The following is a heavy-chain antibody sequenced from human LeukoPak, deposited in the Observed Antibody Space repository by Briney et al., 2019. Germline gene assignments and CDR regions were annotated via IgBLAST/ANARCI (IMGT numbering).Heavy chain of an antibody. V-gene: IGHV3-23*01. Sequence: GGSLRLSCAASGFTFNRNAISWVRQAPGKGLEWVSAISGSGGSTYYADSVKGRFTISRDNSKNTLYLQMNSLRAEDTAVYYCAKHPGYFDYWGQGTLVTVSS. J-gene: IGHJ4*02. CDR3: AKHPGYFDY. CDR2: ISGSGGST. CDR1: GFTFNRNA.